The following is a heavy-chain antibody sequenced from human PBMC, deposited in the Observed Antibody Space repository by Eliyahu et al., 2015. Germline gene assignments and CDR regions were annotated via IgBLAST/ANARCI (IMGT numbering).Heavy chain of an antibody. V-gene: IGHV1-69*04. Sequence: QDQLVQSGAEVKKPGSSVRVSCRASGGPFTTXSFNWVXPVPPQGLEWMGRIIPIIGLTNYAQSFQGRLTINVDPSTNTIYMDLSSLRSDDTAVYYCARDKADITFVGGVLTPDYYGGMDVWGQGTTVTVSS. D-gene: IGHD3-10*01. CDR1: GGPFTTXS. CDR3: ARDKADITFVGGVLTPDYYGGMDV. J-gene: IGHJ6*02. CDR2: IIPIIGLT.